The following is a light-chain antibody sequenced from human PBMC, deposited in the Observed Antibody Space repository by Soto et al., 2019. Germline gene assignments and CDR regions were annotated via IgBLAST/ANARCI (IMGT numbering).Light chain of an antibody. J-gene: IGKJ5*01. CDR2: GAS. V-gene: IGKV3-15*01. Sequence: EIVMTQSPATLSVSPGERATLSCRASQSVSSNLAWYQQKPGQAPRLLIYGASTRATGIPARFSGSGSGTEFTLTISSLQSEDFAVYYCHQRSSWPQITFGQGTRLEI. CDR1: QSVSSN. CDR3: HQRSSWPQIT.